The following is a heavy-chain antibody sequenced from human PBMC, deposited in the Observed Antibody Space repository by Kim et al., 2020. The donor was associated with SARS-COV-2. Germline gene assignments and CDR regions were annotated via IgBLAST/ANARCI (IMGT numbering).Heavy chain of an antibody. D-gene: IGHD2-2*01. Sequence: SETLSLTCTVSGGSISNYYWNWIRQPPGKGLEWIGYIHYRGSTNYNPSLKSRVTISVDRSKNHFSLKLSSVTAADTAVYYCARGSSSNLNWFDPWGQGTLVTVSS. CDR2: IHYRGST. J-gene: IGHJ5*02. V-gene: IGHV4-59*01. CDR1: GGSISNYY. CDR3: ARGSSSNLNWFDP.